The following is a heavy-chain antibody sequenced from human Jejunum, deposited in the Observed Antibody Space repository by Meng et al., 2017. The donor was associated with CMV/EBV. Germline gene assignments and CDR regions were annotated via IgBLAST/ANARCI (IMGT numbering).Heavy chain of an antibody. V-gene: IGHV3-20*01. J-gene: IGHJ4*02. D-gene: IGHD5-18*01. CDR1: GFTFDDYA. Sequence: EVQLVESGGSVIGPGXXXXLSCVASGFTFDDYAMNWVRQVPGKGLEWISGVSWNGRSTGYADSVKGRFTISRDNAKNSLYLQMNSLRVEDTALYHCARYPGYSYGQRSYYFTSWGQGTLVTVSS. CDR3: ARYPGYSYGQRSYYFTS. CDR2: VSWNGRST.